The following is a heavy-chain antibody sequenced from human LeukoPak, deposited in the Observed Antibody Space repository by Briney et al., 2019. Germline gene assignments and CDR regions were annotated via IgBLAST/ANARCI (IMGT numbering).Heavy chain of an antibody. Sequence: GVSLRLSCAASGFTFDDYAMHWVRQAPGKGLEWVSGISWNSGRIAYADSVKGRFTISRDNAKNSLYLQMNSLRTEDTAFYYCAKGITFGGVIVPDFDYWGQGTLVTASS. CDR3: AKGITFGGVIVPDFDY. D-gene: IGHD3-16*02. CDR1: GFTFDDYA. V-gene: IGHV3-9*01. CDR2: ISWNSGRI. J-gene: IGHJ4*02.